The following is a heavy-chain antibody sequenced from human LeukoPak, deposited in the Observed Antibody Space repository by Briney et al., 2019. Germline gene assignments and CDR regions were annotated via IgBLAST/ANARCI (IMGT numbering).Heavy chain of an antibody. J-gene: IGHJ4*02. Sequence: SETLSLTCTVSGGSVTSHFWSWIRQPPGKGLEWIGYIYHSGITNYNPSLKSRVTISVDTSKNQFSLKLSSVTAADTAVYYCARDGYSGSSLFDYWGQGTLVTVSS. D-gene: IGHD1-26*01. CDR2: IYHSGIT. V-gene: IGHV4-59*02. CDR3: ARDGYSGSSLFDY. CDR1: GGSVTSHF.